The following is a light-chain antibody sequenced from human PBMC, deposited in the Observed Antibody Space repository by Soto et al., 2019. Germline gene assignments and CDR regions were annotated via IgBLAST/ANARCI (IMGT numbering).Light chain of an antibody. V-gene: IGLV2-8*01. J-gene: IGLJ1*01. CDR2: EVS. CDR1: GSDVGGYNY. CDR3: TSHAGSNPNV. Sequence: QSALTQPPSASGSPGQSVTISCTGTGSDVGGYNYVSWYQQHPGKAPKLMISEVSKRPSGVPDRFSGSKSGNTASLTVSGLEDDDEADYYCTSHAGSNPNVFGTGTKLTVL.